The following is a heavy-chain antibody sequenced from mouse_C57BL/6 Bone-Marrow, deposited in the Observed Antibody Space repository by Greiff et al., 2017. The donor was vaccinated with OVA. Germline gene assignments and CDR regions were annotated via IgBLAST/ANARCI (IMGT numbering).Heavy chain of an antibody. V-gene: IGHV3-6*01. J-gene: IGHJ4*01. CDR1: GYSITSGYY. CDR2: ISYDGSN. Sequence: VQLKESGPGLVKPSQSLSLTCSVTGYSITSGYYWNWIRQFPGNKLEWMGYISYDGSNNYNPSLKNRISITRDTSKNQFFLKLNSVTTEDTATYYCARADYYGSSYVYYAMDYWGQGTSVTVSS. CDR3: ARADYYGSSYVYYAMDY. D-gene: IGHD1-1*01.